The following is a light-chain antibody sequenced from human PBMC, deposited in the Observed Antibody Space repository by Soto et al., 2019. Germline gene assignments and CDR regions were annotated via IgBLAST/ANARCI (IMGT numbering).Light chain of an antibody. Sequence: DIQMTQSPPSLSASVGDRVTITCRASQSIGDYVSWYQHKSGEGPKLLIYSASSLQRGVPPRFRGSGSGTEFTLTISSLQPDDFATYYCQHYNSYSEAFGQGTKVDIK. V-gene: IGKV1-5*01. CDR2: SAS. CDR1: QSIGDY. J-gene: IGKJ1*01. CDR3: QHYNSYSEA.